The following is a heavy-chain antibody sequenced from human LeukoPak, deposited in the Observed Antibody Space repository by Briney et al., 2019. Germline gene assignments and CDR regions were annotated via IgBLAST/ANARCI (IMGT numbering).Heavy chain of an antibody. J-gene: IGHJ4*02. CDR3: ARSTSETGNDY. D-gene: IGHD3-9*01. Sequence: GGSLRLSCAASGFTFSSYSMNWVRQALGKGLEWVSSLSRDSKYIYYADSVKGRFTISRDNAKNSVYLQMSGLRAEDTAVYYCARSTSETGNDYWGQGTLVTVSS. CDR1: GFTFSSYS. V-gene: IGHV3-21*01. CDR2: LSRDSKYI.